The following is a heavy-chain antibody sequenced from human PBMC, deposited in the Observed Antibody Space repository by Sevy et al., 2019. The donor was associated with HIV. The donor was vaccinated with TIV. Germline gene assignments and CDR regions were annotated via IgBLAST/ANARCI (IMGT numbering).Heavy chain of an antibody. CDR3: ARDSARVIVPTAGFDS. D-gene: IGHD1-1*01. CDR1: GFTFRSFS. Sequence: GGSLRLSCVASGFTFRSFSMHWVRQAPGKGLEWVAAIWYDGRTTQDADSVQGRFIISRDNSKSTLHLQMNSLRAQDTAIYYCARDSARVIVPTAGFDSWGQGTLVTVSS. J-gene: IGHJ5*01. V-gene: IGHV3-33*01. CDR2: IWYDGRTT.